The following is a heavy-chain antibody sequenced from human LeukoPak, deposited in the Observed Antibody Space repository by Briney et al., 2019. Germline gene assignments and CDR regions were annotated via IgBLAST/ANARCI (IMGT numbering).Heavy chain of an antibody. J-gene: IGHJ4*02. CDR1: AFTFSTYD. Sequence: GGSLRLSCAASAFTFSTYDMHWVRQATGKGLEWVSTISAAGDTYYPDSVKGRFTISRENAKNSLYLQMNSLRAGDTAVYFCARGAVAVVGKGPLDCWGQGTLVTVSS. CDR2: ISAAGDT. D-gene: IGHD2-2*01. V-gene: IGHV3-13*01. CDR3: ARGAVAVVGKGPLDC.